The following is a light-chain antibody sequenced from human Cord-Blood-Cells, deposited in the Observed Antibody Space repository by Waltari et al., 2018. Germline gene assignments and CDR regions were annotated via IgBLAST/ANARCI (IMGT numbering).Light chain of an antibody. Sequence: QSALTQPRSVSGSPGQSVTISCTGTSSDVGGYNYVPWYQQHPGKAPKLMIYDVSKRPSGVPDRFSGSKSGNTASLTISGLQAEDEADYYCCSYAGSDTFVFGTETKVTVL. CDR3: CSYAGSDTFV. CDR1: SSDVGGYNY. CDR2: DVS. J-gene: IGLJ1*01. V-gene: IGLV2-11*01.